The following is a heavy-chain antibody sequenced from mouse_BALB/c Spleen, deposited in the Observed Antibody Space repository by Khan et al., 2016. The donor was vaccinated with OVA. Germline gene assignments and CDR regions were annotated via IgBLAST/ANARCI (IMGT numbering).Heavy chain of an antibody. Sequence: EVELVESGGGLVQPGGSRKLSCAASGFTFSSFGMHWVRQAPEKGLEWVAYISSDSSTIYYGDTVKGRFTISRDNPKNTLFLQMTSLSSDDTAMYYCTRSFYYGYYFDYGGQGTTLTVSS. J-gene: IGHJ2*01. CDR3: TRSFYYGYYFDY. CDR1: GFTFSSFG. CDR2: ISSDSSTI. V-gene: IGHV5-17*02. D-gene: IGHD1-1*01.